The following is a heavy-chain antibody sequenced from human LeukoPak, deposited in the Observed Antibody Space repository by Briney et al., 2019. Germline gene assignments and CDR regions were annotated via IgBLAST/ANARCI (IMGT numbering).Heavy chain of an antibody. J-gene: IGHJ3*02. V-gene: IGHV4-34*01. CDR1: GGSFSGYY. Sequence: SETLSLTCAVYGGSFSGYYWSWIRQPPGKGLEWIGEINHSGSIKNNPSLKSRVTISVDTSKNQFSLKLSSVTAADTAVYYCTRRRLFLAHAFDIWGQGTVVIVSS. CDR3: TRRRLFLAHAFDI. CDR2: INHSGSI. D-gene: IGHD2-21*01.